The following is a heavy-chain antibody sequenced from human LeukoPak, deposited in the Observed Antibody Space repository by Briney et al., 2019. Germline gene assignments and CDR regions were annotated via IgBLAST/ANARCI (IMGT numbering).Heavy chain of an antibody. D-gene: IGHD3-3*01. Sequence: PGGSLRLSCAASGFTFSSYAMSWVRQAPGKGLEWVSAISGSGGSTYYADSVKGRFTISRDNSKNTLYLQMNSLRAEDTAVYYCAKDQGIGYDFWSGYWSEHNWFDPWGQGTLVTVSS. J-gene: IGHJ5*02. CDR3: AKDQGIGYDFWSGYWSEHNWFDP. CDR1: GFTFSSYA. V-gene: IGHV3-23*01. CDR2: ISGSGGST.